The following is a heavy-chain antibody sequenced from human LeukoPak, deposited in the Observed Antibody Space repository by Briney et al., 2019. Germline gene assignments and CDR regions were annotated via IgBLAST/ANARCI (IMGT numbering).Heavy chain of an antibody. Sequence: GGSLRPSCAASGFTFSSYAMSWVRQAPGKGLEWVSAISGSGGSTYYTDSVKGRFTISRDNSKNTLYLQMNSLRAEDTAVYYCAGVSIAVAGTHHWGQGTLVTVSS. J-gene: IGHJ4*02. D-gene: IGHD6-19*01. CDR1: GFTFSSYA. CDR2: ISGSGGST. CDR3: AGVSIAVAGTHH. V-gene: IGHV3-23*01.